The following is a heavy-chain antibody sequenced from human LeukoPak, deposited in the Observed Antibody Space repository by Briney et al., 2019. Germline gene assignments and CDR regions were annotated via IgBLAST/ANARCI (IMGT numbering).Heavy chain of an antibody. CDR2: INHSGST. V-gene: IGHV4-34*01. CDR3: ARVAAAGKVY. J-gene: IGHJ4*02. CDR1: RGSFSGYY. Sequence: SETLSLTCAVYRGSFSGYYWSWIRQPPGKGLEWIGEINHSGSTNYNPSLKSRVTISVDTSKNQFSLKLSSVTAADTAVYYCARVAAAGKVYWGQGTLVTVSS. D-gene: IGHD6-13*01.